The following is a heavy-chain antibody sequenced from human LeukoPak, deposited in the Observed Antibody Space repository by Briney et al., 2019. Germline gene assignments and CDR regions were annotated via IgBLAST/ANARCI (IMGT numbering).Heavy chain of an antibody. CDR1: GLTLRNVW. J-gene: IGHJ4*02. CDR3: TSGGGGTYSSDF. CDR2: IKSIPDGGTT. D-gene: IGHD1-26*01. Sequence: GGSLRLSCTVTGLTLRNVWLSWVRQAPGKGLEWVGRIKSIPDGGTTDYAAPVQGRFTFSRDDSKNTQYLQMDSLRAEDTAIYYCTSGGGGTYSSDFWGQGTLVTVSS. V-gene: IGHV3-15*01.